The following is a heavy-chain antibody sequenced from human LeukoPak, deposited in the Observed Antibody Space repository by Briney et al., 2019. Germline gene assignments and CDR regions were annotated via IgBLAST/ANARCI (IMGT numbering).Heavy chain of an antibody. D-gene: IGHD3-10*01. CDR2: INPNSGGT. V-gene: IGHV1-2*02. Sequence: GASVKVSCKASGYTFTSYYMHWVRQAPGQGLEWMGIINPNSGGTNYAQKFQGRVTMTRDTSISTAYMELSRLRSDDTAVYYCARAPRNSRYGSDWGQGTLVTVSS. CDR1: GYTFTSYY. CDR3: ARAPRNSRYGSD. J-gene: IGHJ4*02.